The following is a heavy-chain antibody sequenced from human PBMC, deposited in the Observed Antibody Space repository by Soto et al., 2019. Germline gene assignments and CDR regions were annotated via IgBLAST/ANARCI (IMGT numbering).Heavy chain of an antibody. CDR1: CDSISSVDYF. CDR2: IYKSATT. CDR3: ARGRYCLTGRCFPNWFDS. D-gene: IGHD7-27*01. Sequence: PSETLSLTCSVSCDSISSVDYFWAWIRQPPGQALEYIGYIYKSATTYYNPSFESRVAISLDTSKSQFSLNVTSVTAADTAVYFFARGRYCLTGRCFPNWFDSWGQGTLVNVSS. V-gene: IGHV4-30-4*01. J-gene: IGHJ5*01.